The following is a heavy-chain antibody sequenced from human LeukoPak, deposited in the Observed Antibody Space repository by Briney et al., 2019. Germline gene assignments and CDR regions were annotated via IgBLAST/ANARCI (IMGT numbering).Heavy chain of an antibody. Sequence: SQTLSLTCAISGDTVSSNSVAWNWIRQSPSRGLEWLGRTYYMSKWYNDYAVSVRSRITINPDTSKNQFSLQLNSVTPEDTAVYYCARDLQQLVPTWFDYWGQGTLVTVSS. V-gene: IGHV6-1*01. CDR1: GDTVSSNSVA. J-gene: IGHJ4*02. D-gene: IGHD6-13*01. CDR3: ARDLQQLVPTWFDY. CDR2: TYYMSKWYN.